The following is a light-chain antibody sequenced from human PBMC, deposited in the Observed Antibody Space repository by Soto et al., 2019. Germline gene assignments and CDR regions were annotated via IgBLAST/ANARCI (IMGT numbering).Light chain of an antibody. CDR3: SSYTSSSTQV. V-gene: IGLV2-14*01. CDR2: DVS. Sequence: QSVLTQPASVSGSPGQSITISCTGTSSDVGGYNYVSWYQQHPGTAPKLMIYDVSNRPSGVSNRFSGSKSGNTASLTISGPQAEDEADYYCSSYTSSSTQVFGGGTKVTVL. J-gene: IGLJ2*01. CDR1: SSDVGGYNY.